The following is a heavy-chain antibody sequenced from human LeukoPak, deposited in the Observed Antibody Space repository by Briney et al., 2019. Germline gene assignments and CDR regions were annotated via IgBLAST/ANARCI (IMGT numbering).Heavy chain of an antibody. D-gene: IGHD1-26*01. Sequence: ASVKVSCKASGYTFTAYAIHWVRQAPGPRLEWMGWVNAGNGNTKYSQNFQGRVTFISNTSATTAFMELSSLRSEDAAVYYCARDSGSGNNDYWGQGTLVTVSS. V-gene: IGHV1-3*01. J-gene: IGHJ4*02. CDR2: VNAGNGNT. CDR1: GYTFTAYA. CDR3: ARDSGSGNNDY.